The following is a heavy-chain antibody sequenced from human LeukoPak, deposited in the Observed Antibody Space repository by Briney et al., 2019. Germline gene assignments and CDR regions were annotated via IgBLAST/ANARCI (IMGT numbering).Heavy chain of an antibody. V-gene: IGHV4-59*01. CDR2: IYYSGST. CDR1: GGSIRSYY. CDR3: AGSNVVPAAIGAFDI. D-gene: IGHD2-2*02. J-gene: IGHJ3*02. Sequence: PSGTLSLTCTVSGGSIRSYYWSWIRQPPGKGLEWIGYIYYSGSTNYNPSLKSRVTISVDTSKNQFSLKLSSVTAADTAVYYCAGSNVVPAAIGAFDIWGQGTMVTVSS.